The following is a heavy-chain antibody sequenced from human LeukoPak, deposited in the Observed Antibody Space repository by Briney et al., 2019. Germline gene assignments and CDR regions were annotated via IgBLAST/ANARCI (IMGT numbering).Heavy chain of an antibody. V-gene: IGHV4-31*03. D-gene: IGHD5-18*01. CDR2: IYYSGST. Sequence: PSETLSLTCTVSGGSINGGGYYWSWIRQHPGKGLEWIGYIYYSGSTYYNPSLKSRVTISVDTSKNQFSLKLSSVTAADTAVYYCASRRGYGRSDDYWGQGTLVTVSS. CDR1: GGSINGGGYY. CDR3: ASRRGYGRSDDY. J-gene: IGHJ4*02.